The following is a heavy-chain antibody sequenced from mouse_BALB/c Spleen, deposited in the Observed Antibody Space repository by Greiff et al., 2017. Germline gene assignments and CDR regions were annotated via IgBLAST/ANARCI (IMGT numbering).Heavy chain of an antibody. CDR1: GFTFTDYY. V-gene: IGHV7-3*02. Sequence: EVQRVESGGGLVQPGGSLRLSCATSGFTFTDYYMSWVRQPPGKALEWLGFIRNKANGYTTEYSASVKGRFTISRDNSQSILYLQMNTLRAEDSATYYCARDRNDGYYNYAMDYWGQGTSVTVSS. D-gene: IGHD2-3*01. CDR2: IRNKANGYTT. J-gene: IGHJ4*01. CDR3: ARDRNDGYYNYAMDY.